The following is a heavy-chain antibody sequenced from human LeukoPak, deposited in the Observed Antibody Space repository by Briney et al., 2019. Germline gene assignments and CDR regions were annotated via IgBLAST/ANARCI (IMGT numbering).Heavy chain of an antibody. CDR2: ITHDGSDT. Sequence: GGSLRLSCAASGFTFTNYWMHWVRQTPEKGLVWVSRITHDGSDTSYADSVKGRFTISRDNARDTLYLQMNGLRAEDTAVYYCARVEGGYTAARNVEAYHDYYYYGMDVWGQGTTVTVSS. CDR1: GFTFTNYW. D-gene: IGHD6-6*01. CDR3: ARVEGGYTAARNVEAYHDYYYYGMDV. J-gene: IGHJ6*02. V-gene: IGHV3-74*01.